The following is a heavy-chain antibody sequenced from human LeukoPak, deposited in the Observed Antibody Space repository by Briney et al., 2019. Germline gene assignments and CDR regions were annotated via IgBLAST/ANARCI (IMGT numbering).Heavy chain of an antibody. J-gene: IGHJ4*02. Sequence: GGSLRLSCAASGFTFSSYAMSWVRQAPGKGLEWVSAISGSGGFTYYADSVKGRFTISRDNSKNTLYLQMNSLRAEDTAVYYCAKSISGSYYFDYWGQGTLFTVSS. CDR2: ISGSGGFT. CDR3: AKSISGSYYFDY. D-gene: IGHD2-15*01. CDR1: GFTFSSYA. V-gene: IGHV3-23*01.